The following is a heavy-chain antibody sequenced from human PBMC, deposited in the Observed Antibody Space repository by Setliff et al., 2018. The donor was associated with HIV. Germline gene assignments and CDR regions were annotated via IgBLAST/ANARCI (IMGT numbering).Heavy chain of an antibody. CDR3: ARDRVRITIFGANDASDI. CDR2: IIPIFGTA. J-gene: IGHJ3*02. V-gene: IGHV1-69*13. CDR1: GDTFRTYA. D-gene: IGHD3-3*01. Sequence: SVKVSCKASGDTFRTYAISWVRQAPGQGPEWMGGIIPIFGTANYAQKFKGRLTITADESTSTVYMELSSLRSEDTAVYYCARDRVRITIFGANDASDIWGQGTMVTVSS.